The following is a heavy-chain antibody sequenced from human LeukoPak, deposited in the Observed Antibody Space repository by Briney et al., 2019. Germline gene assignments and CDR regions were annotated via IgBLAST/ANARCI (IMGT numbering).Heavy chain of an antibody. V-gene: IGHV4-4*02. Sequence: SETLSPTCAVSGGSISSSNWWSWVRQPPGKGLEWIGEIYHSGSTYYNPSLKSRVTISVDTSKNQFSLNLSSVTAADTAVYYCARLAGYCSSTSCYLIDYWGQGTLVTVSS. CDR1: GGSISSSNW. CDR3: ARLAGYCSSTSCYLIDY. J-gene: IGHJ4*02. D-gene: IGHD2-2*01. CDR2: IYHSGST.